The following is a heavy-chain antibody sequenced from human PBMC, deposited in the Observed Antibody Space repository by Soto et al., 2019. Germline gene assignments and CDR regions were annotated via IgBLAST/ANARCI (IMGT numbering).Heavy chain of an antibody. J-gene: IGHJ4*02. Sequence: GGSLRLSCAASGFTFSNYWMDWVRQGPGKGLMWVSRINSDGSSRVYADSVKGRFTISRDNAKSTLYLQMNSLTAEDTAVYYCARNPAPSGWYDYWGQGALVTVSS. D-gene: IGHD6-19*01. CDR3: ARNPAPSGWYDY. CDR1: GFTFSNYW. V-gene: IGHV3-74*01. CDR2: INSDGSSR.